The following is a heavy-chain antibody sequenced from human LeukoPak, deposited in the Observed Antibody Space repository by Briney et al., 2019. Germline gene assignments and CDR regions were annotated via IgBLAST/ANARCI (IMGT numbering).Heavy chain of an antibody. CDR3: ARGIYYYDSSGYYSGAFDI. V-gene: IGHV4-4*07. Sequence: SETLSLTCTVSGASISSYYWSWIRQPAGKGLEWIGRIYVSGSTTYNPSLESRVTISLDTSKNQISLRLTSMTAADTAVYYCARGIYYYDSSGYYSGAFDIWGQGTMVTVSS. J-gene: IGHJ3*02. D-gene: IGHD3-22*01. CDR1: GASISSYY. CDR2: IYVSGST.